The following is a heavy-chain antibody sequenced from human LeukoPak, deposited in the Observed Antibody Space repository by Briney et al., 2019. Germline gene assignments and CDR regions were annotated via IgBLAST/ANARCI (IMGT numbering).Heavy chain of an antibody. V-gene: IGHV3-30*02. Sequence: GGSLRLSCAASGFTFSSYGMHWVRQAPGKGLEWVAFIRYDGSNKYYADSVKGRFTISRDNSKNTLYLQMNSLRAEDTAVYYCATLQRYYGSGSPTPFDYWGQGTLVTVSS. CDR2: IRYDGSNK. CDR1: GFTFSSYG. J-gene: IGHJ4*02. D-gene: IGHD3-10*01. CDR3: ATLQRYYGSGSPTPFDY.